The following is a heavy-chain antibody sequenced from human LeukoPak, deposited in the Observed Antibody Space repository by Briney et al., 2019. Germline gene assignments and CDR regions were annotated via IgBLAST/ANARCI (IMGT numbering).Heavy chain of an antibody. CDR2: SNHIGRT. D-gene: IGHD3-16*02. V-gene: IGHV4-34*01. CDR3: ARRDPNYVWGSYRF. CDR1: GGSFTGYY. J-gene: IGHJ4*02. Sequence: SETLSLTCALNGGSFTGYYWTWIRQPPGKGLDWIGESNHIGRTAYNPSLKSRVSISVDSSKNQFSLKLHSVTAADTARYYCARRDPNYVWGSYRFWGQGALVIVSS.